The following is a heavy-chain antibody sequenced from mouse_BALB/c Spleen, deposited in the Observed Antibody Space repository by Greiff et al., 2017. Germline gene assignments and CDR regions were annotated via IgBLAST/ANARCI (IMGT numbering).Heavy chain of an antibody. CDR1: GYSITSYYA. D-gene: IGHD2-14*01. CDR2: ISYSGST. V-gene: IGHV3-2*02. Sequence: EVKLEESGPGLVKPSQSLSLTCTVTGYSITSYYAWNWIRQFPGNQLEWMGYISYSGSTSYNPSLKSRISITRDTSKNQFFLQLNSVTTEDTATYYCARGDRSYYFDYWGQGTTLTVSS. J-gene: IGHJ2*01. CDR3: ARGDRSYYFDY.